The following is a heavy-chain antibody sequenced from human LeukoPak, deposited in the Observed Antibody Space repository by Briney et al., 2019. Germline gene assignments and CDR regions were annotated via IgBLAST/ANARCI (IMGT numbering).Heavy chain of an antibody. D-gene: IGHD3-10*01. CDR3: AKVGGGGYYYAPFDI. CDR2: ISGSGGST. J-gene: IGHJ3*02. CDR1: GFTFSSYA. V-gene: IGHV3-23*01. Sequence: GGSLRLSCAASGFTFSSYAMSWVRQAPGKGLGWVSAISGSGGSTYYADSVKGRFTISRDNSKNTLYLQMNSLRAEDTAVYYCAKVGGGGYYYAPFDIWGQGTMVTVSS.